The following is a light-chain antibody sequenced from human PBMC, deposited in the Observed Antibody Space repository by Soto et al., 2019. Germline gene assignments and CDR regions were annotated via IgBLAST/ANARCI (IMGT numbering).Light chain of an antibody. Sequence: EIVLTQSPGTLSLSPGERATLSCRASQSVTGNYLAWYQQKPGQSPRLLIYGSSARATGIPHRFSGSGSGPDFTLTINRVEPDDFAIYYCQQYGSSPPYTFGQGTKLEIK. J-gene: IGKJ2*01. V-gene: IGKV3-20*01. CDR3: QQYGSSPPYT. CDR1: QSVTGNY. CDR2: GSS.